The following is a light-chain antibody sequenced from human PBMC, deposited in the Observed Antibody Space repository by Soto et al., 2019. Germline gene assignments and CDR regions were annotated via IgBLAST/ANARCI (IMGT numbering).Light chain of an antibody. CDR1: QSITNW. CDR2: DAS. V-gene: IGKV1-5*01. CDR3: QQYNGYPWT. J-gene: IGKJ1*01. Sequence: DIQMTQSPSALSASVGDRVTITCRASQSITNWLAWYQQKPGKAPKLPMFDASSLHSGVPSRFSGSGSGTEFTLTISSLQPDDFATYYCQQYNGYPWTFGLGTKVEIK.